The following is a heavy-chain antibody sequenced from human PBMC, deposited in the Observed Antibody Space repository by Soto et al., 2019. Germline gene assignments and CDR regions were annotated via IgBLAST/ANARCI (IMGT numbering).Heavy chain of an antibody. CDR1: GFIFSNNG. V-gene: IGHV3-30*03. Sequence: GGSLRLSCIGSGFIFSNNGMHWVRQTPGKGLEWVAFLSYDGSETFYADSVKGRFTVSRDNSKNTLFLHMRNLRRDDTAVYYCSIVRVADSALDHWGQGTLVTVSS. D-gene: IGHD3-10*02. CDR2: LSYDGSET. CDR3: SIVRVADSALDH. J-gene: IGHJ4*02.